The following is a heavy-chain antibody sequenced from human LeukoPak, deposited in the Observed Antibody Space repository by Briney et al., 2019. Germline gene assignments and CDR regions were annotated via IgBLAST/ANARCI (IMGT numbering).Heavy chain of an antibody. V-gene: IGHV3-48*01. J-gene: IGHJ4*02. CDR1: GFTFSSYS. Sequence: PGGSLRLSCATSGFTFSSYSMNWVRQAPGKGLEWVSYISSSSSTIYYADSVKGRFTISRDNAKNSLYLQMNSLRAEDTAVYYCARDRSSGYYGTSDYWGQGTLVTVSS. CDR2: ISSSSSTI. CDR3: ARDRSSGYYGTSDY. D-gene: IGHD3-22*01.